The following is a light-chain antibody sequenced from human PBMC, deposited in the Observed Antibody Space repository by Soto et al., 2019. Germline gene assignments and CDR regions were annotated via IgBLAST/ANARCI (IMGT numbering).Light chain of an antibody. CDR1: QSDSSK. V-gene: IGKV3-15*01. Sequence: LSGAPWERFPLSCRASQSDSSKLAWYQQKPGQAPRPLIYGAYTRATGSPGRFSGSGSGTEFNLNPSNLQSEKSGVYLWQQVNSWRGTVGQGTK. CDR3: QQVNSWRGT. J-gene: IGKJ1*01. CDR2: GAY.